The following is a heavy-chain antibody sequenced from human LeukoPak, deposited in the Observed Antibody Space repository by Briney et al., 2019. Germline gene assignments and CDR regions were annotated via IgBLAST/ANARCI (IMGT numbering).Heavy chain of an antibody. Sequence: PGGSLRLSCAASGFTFSDYWMHWVRQAPGKGLVWVSRIKTDGHETNYADSVKGRFTISRDNSKNTLYLQMGSLRAEDMAVYYCARDGGGENAFDIWGQGTMVTVSS. CDR2: IKTDGHET. J-gene: IGHJ3*02. V-gene: IGHV3-74*01. CDR1: GFTFSDYW. CDR3: ARDGGGENAFDI. D-gene: IGHD3-16*01.